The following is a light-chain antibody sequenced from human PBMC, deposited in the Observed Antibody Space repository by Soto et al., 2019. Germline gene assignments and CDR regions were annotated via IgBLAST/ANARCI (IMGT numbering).Light chain of an antibody. Sequence: DIQMTQSPSSLSASVGVRVTITCRASQSISSYLNWYQQKPGKAPKLLIYAASSLQSGVPSRFSGSGSGTDFTLTICSLQPEDFATYYCQQSYSTPQTFGQGTKVEIK. CDR3: QQSYSTPQT. CDR1: QSISSY. CDR2: AAS. V-gene: IGKV1-39*01. J-gene: IGKJ1*01.